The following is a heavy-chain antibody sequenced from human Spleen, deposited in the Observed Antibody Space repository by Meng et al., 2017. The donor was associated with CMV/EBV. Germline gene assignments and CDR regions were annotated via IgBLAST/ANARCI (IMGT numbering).Heavy chain of an antibody. V-gene: IGHV3-23*01. CDR2: ISGSTGST. Sequence: GESLKISCAASGFTFSNYAMTWVRQAPGKGLEWVSGISGSTGSTFYGDSVKGRFTISRDNSRNTLYLQMNSLRAEDTAVYYCAKDDYGATGFDPWGQGTLVTVSS. J-gene: IGHJ5*02. CDR3: AKDDYGATGFDP. D-gene: IGHD4/OR15-4a*01. CDR1: GFTFSNYA.